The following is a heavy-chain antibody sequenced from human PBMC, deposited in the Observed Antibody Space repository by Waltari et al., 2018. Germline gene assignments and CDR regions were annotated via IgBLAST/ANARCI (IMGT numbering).Heavy chain of an antibody. J-gene: IGHJ4*02. CDR2: INQGGRSK. CDR3: ARDPNEVVGVSFDY. Sequence: EVQLVESGGGLVQPGGSLRLSCEASGSTFGSHWMNWVRQAPGKGLEWVANINQGGRSKFYVDSVKGRFTISRDNAKNSLYLQMNTLRAEDTAVYYCARDPNEVVGVSFDYWGQGALVTVSS. V-gene: IGHV3-7*01. CDR1: GSTFGSHW. D-gene: IGHD1-26*01.